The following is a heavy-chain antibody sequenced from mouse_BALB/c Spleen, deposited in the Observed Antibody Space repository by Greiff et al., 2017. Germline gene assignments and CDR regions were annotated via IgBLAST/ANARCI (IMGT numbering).Heavy chain of an antibody. V-gene: IGHV2-2*02. CDR3: ASLYGNYEDYAMDY. J-gene: IGHJ4*01. D-gene: IGHD2-1*01. Sequence: VQLQQSGPGLVQPSQSLSITCTVSGFSLTSYGVHWVRQSPGKGLEWLGVIWSGGSTDYNAAFISRLSISKDNSKSQVFFKMNSLQANDTAIYYCASLYGNYEDYAMDYWGQGTSVTVSS. CDR2: IWSGGST. CDR1: GFSLTSYG.